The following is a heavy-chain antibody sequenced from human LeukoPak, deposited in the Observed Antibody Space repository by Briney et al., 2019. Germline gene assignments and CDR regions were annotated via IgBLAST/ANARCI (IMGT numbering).Heavy chain of an antibody. D-gene: IGHD3-3*01. CDR2: ISAYNGNT. CDR1: GYTCTSSG. CDR3: ARGVDDFWSGYYTLFDY. V-gene: IGHV1-18*01. J-gene: IGHJ4*02. Sequence: ASVKVYCKASGYTCTSSGISWVRQAPGQGLACMTWISAYNGNTNYAQKLQGRVTMTTDTSTSTAYMELRSLRSDDTAVYYCARGVDDFWSGYYTLFDYWGQGTLVTVSS.